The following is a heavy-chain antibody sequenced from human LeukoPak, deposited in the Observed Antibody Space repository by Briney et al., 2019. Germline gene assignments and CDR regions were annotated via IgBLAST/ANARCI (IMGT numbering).Heavy chain of an antibody. J-gene: IGHJ6*03. Sequence: GAPVKVSCKASGYTFTSYGISWVRQAPGQGLEWMGWISAYNGNTNYAQKLQGRVTITADESTSTAYMELSSLRSEDTAVYYCAREGGYCSSTSCYNYYYYMDVWGKGTTVTISS. D-gene: IGHD2-2*02. CDR1: GYTFTSYG. CDR2: ISAYNGNT. V-gene: IGHV1-18*01. CDR3: AREGGYCSSTSCYNYYYYMDV.